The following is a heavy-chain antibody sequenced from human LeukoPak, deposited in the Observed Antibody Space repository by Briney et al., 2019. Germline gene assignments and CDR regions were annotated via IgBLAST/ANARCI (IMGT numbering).Heavy chain of an antibody. V-gene: IGHV3-23*01. CDR1: GFTFSSYA. CDR3: AKGDYCSSTSCYNRYFDY. J-gene: IGHJ4*02. CDR2: ISGSATTT. D-gene: IGHD2-2*02. Sequence: GGSLRLSCAASGFTFSSYAMNWVRQAPGKGLEWVSTISGSATTTYNADSVKGRFTISRDNSRNTLYLQMTSLRAEDTAVYYRAKGDYCSSTSCYNRYFDYWGQGTLVTVSS.